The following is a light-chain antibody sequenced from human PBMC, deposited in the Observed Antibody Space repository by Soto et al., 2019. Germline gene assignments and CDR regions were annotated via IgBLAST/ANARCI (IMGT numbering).Light chain of an antibody. CDR3: QVWISGSDHPGL. CDR2: YDN. J-gene: IGLJ2*01. V-gene: IGLV3-21*01. Sequence: SYELTQPPSVSVAPGMTARITCGGNNIGSKSVHWYQQKPGQAPVVVIYYDNDRPSGIPERFSGSNSVNTATLTISRVAAGDEDDYYCQVWISGSDHPGLFGGGTKVTVL. CDR1: NIGSKS.